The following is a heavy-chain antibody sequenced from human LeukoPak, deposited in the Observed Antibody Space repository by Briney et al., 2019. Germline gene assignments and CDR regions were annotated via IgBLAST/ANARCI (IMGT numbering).Heavy chain of an antibody. J-gene: IGHJ4*02. CDR1: GFTFSSYA. CDR3: AKSYSVAVAGNFDY. Sequence: PGRSLRLSCAASGFTFSSYAMHWVRQAPGKGLEWVAVISYDGSNKYYADSVKGRFTISRDNSKNTLYLQMNSLRAEDTAVYYCAKSYSVAVAGNFDYWGQGSLVTVSS. D-gene: IGHD6-19*01. CDR2: ISYDGSNK. V-gene: IGHV3-30-3*02.